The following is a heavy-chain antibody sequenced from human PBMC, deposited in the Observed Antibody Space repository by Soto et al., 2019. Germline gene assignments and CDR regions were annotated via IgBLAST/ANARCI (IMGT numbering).Heavy chain of an antibody. CDR3: AHHPYYGLAPYSFDY. CDR1: GFSLSTSGVD. V-gene: IGHV2-5*02. Sequence: QITLKESGPTLVKPTQTLTLTCTFSGFSLSTSGVDVGWIRQPPGKALEWLAVIYWDDDKRSSSYLKSRLTITKDTSKNQVVLTMTNMHPVDTATYYCAHHPYYGLAPYSFDYWGQGILVTVSS. D-gene: IGHD3-10*01. CDR2: IYWDDDK. J-gene: IGHJ4*02.